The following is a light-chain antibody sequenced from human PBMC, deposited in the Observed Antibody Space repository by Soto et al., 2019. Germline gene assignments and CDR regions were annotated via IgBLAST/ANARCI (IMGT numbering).Light chain of an antibody. Sequence: QCVLTQPASVSGSPGQSITIPCTGTSSDVGGYNYVSWYQLHPGKSPKLMIDEVSNRPSGISNRFSGSKSGNTASLTISGLQAEDEADYSCSSYTSSSTRVFGGGTTLTVL. CDR3: SSYTSSSTRV. J-gene: IGLJ3*02. V-gene: IGLV2-14*01. CDR1: SSDVGGYNY. CDR2: EVS.